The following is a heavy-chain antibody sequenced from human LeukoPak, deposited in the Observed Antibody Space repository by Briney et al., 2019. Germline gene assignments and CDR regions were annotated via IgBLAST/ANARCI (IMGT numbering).Heavy chain of an antibody. J-gene: IGHJ4*02. Sequence: GASVPVSCQASGYTLTDHYMHWLGQAPAQGLEWMGWINPNNGGTNTARTLQGRLTLPRDTSIHKDYIALSELTDDDTAVYFCARSVVAGSVNFDYWGQGTLVTVSS. V-gene: IGHV1-2*02. CDR2: INPNNGGT. D-gene: IGHD6-19*01. CDR3: ARSVVAGSVNFDY. CDR1: GYTLTDHY.